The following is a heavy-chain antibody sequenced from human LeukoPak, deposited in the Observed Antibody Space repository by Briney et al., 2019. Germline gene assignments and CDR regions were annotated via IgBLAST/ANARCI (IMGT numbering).Heavy chain of an antibody. CDR3: AKERGYYDNSGYLI. CDR2: IGPDGGDE. D-gene: IGHD3-22*01. V-gene: IGHV3-30*02. Sequence: PGGSLRLSCVASVFFFSAYGMHWVRQTPGKGLEWVTFIGPDGGDEYYTDSVRGGFTISRDNSRNTVHLQMNNLRPDDTAMYYCAKERGYYDNSGYLIWGQGTLVTVSS. J-gene: IGHJ4*02. CDR1: VFFFSAYG.